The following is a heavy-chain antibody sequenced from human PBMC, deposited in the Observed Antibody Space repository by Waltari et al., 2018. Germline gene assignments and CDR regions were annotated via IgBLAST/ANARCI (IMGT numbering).Heavy chain of an antibody. D-gene: IGHD1-26*01. J-gene: IGHJ4*02. CDR1: GGSISSYY. Sequence: QVQLQESGPGLVKPSETLSLTCTVSGGSISSYYWSWIRQPAGKGLEWIGRSDTSGSTHDNPSLKSRVTMSVDTSKNQFSLKLSAVTAADTAVYYCARGPSGSYNPFDYWGQGTLVTVSS. V-gene: IGHV4-4*07. CDR3: ARGPSGSYNPFDY. CDR2: SDTSGST.